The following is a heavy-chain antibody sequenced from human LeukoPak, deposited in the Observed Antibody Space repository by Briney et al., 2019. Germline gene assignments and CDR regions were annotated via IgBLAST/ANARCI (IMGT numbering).Heavy chain of an antibody. Sequence: GGSLRLSCAASGFTFSSYSMNWVRQAPGKGLEWVSYISSSSSIIYYADSVKGRFTISRDNAKNSLYLQMNSLRAEDTAVYYCARARTAQYNWFDPWGQGTLATVSS. J-gene: IGHJ5*02. CDR2: ISSSSSII. CDR3: ARARTAQYNWFDP. V-gene: IGHV3-48*01. CDR1: GFTFSSYS. D-gene: IGHD4-17*01.